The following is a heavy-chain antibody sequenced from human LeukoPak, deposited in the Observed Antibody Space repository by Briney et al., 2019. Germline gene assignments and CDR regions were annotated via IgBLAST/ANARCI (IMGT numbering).Heavy chain of an antibody. D-gene: IGHD6-19*01. CDR1: GFTFSSYA. Sequence: GGSLRLSCAASGFTFSSYAMSWVRQAPGKGLEWVSAISGSGGSTYYADSVKGRFTISRDNSKNTLCLQMNSLRAEDTAVYYCANRIAVAGTVYWGQGTLVTVSS. V-gene: IGHV3-23*01. CDR2: ISGSGGST. J-gene: IGHJ4*02. CDR3: ANRIAVAGTVY.